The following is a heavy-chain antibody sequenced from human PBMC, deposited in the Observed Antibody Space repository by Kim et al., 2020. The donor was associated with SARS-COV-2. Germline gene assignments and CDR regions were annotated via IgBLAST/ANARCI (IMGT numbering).Heavy chain of an antibody. J-gene: IGHJ4*02. D-gene: IGHD2-8*01. V-gene: IGHV4-38-2*02. CDR1: GYSISSAYY. CDR2: IYHSGNI. Sequence: SETLSLTCTVSGYSISSAYYWGWIRQPPGKGPEWIGSIYHSGNIYHNPSLKSRFTIPVDTSNNQFSLKLSSVTAADTAVYYCARAGALGTKFDYWGQGALVTVSS. CDR3: ARAGALGTKFDY.